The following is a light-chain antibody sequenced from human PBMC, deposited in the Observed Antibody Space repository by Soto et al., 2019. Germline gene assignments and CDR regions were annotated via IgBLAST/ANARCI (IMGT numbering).Light chain of an antibody. CDR2: AAS. CDR1: QSITSY. Sequence: ITQYHAGLCATVLDRVTIHRRASQSITSYLDWYQHKPGQAPNLLIYAASTLQAGVPSRFRGSGSGTDFTLTISSLQPEDFATYFCQQSNSSPPTFGGGTKVAIK. CDR3: QQSNSSPPT. V-gene: IGKV1-39*01. J-gene: IGKJ4*01.